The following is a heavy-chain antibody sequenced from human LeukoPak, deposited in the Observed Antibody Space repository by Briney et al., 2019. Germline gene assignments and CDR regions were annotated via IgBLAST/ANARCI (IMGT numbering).Heavy chain of an antibody. V-gene: IGHV1-8*02. Sequence: ASVKVSCKASGGTFSSYAISWVRQAPGQGLEWMGWMNPNSGNTGYAQKFQGRVTMTRNTSISTAYMELSSLRSEDTAVYYCARGDQGMGYWGQGTLVTVSS. CDR2: MNPNSGNT. CDR3: ARGDQGMGY. D-gene: IGHD6-13*01. J-gene: IGHJ4*02. CDR1: GGTFSSYA.